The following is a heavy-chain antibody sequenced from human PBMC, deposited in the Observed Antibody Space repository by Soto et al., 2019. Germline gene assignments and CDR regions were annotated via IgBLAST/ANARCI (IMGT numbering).Heavy chain of an antibody. CDR1: GGTFSSYA. J-gene: IGHJ4*02. V-gene: IGHV1-69*06. CDR3: ASGDYYDSSGYFDY. Sequence: SVKVSCKASGGTFSSYAISWARQAPGQGLEWMGGIIPIFGTANYAQKFQGRATITADKSTSTAYMELSSLRSEDTAVYYCASGDYYDSSGYFDYWGQGTLVTVSS. D-gene: IGHD3-22*01. CDR2: IIPIFGTA.